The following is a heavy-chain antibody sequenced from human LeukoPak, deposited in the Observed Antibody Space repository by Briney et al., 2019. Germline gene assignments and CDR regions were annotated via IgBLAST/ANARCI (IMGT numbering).Heavy chain of an antibody. CDR2: IIPILGIA. CDR1: GGTFSSYA. D-gene: IGHD3-3*01. J-gene: IGHJ4*02. V-gene: IGHV1-69*04. CDR3: ARADYDFWSGYYIGVDY. Sequence: GASVKVSCKASGGTFSSYAISWVRQAPGQGLEWMGRIIPILGIANYAQKFQERVTITRDMSTSTAYMELSSLRSEDTAVYYCARADYDFWSGYYIGVDYWGQGTLVTVSS.